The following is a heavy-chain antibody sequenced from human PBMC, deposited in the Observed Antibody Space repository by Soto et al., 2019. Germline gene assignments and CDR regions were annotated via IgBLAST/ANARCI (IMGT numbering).Heavy chain of an antibody. V-gene: IGHV1-46*01. CDR3: ARDMKRDTAMVTGYYYGMDV. Sequence: GASVKVSCKASGYTFTSYYMHWVRQAPGQGLEWMGIINPSGGSTSYAQKFQGRVTMTRDTSTSTVYMELSSLRSEDTAVYYCARDMKRDTAMVTGYYYGMDVWGQGTTVTVSS. CDR2: INPSGGST. J-gene: IGHJ6*02. D-gene: IGHD5-18*01. CDR1: GYTFTSYY.